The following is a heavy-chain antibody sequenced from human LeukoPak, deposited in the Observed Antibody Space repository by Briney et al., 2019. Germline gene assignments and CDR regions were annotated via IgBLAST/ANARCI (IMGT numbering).Heavy chain of an antibody. CDR3: VTDLVIKGYFDY. CDR1: GFSFSSKW. D-gene: IGHD2-21*01. CDR2: IRRKTDGETT. V-gene: IGHV3-15*01. Sequence: GGSLRLSCAASGFSFSSKWMSWVRQTPGKGLEWVGRIRRKTDGETTDHAAPVKGRFTISRDDSKNTLYLQMNSLKTEDTAVYYCVTDLVIKGYFDYWGQGALVTVSS. J-gene: IGHJ4*02.